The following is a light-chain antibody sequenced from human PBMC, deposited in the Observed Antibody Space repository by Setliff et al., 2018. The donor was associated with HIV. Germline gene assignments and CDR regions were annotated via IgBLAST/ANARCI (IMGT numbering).Light chain of an antibody. Sequence: QSVLTQPPSVSGAPGQMVTISCIGSSSNIGAGYDVHWYQQLPGTAPKILIYGNSNRPSGVPDRFSGSKSGTSASLAITGLQAEDEADYYCQSYDSSLSGSYVFGTGTKVTVL. CDR1: SSNIGAGYD. J-gene: IGLJ1*01. V-gene: IGLV1-40*01. CDR3: QSYDSSLSGSYV. CDR2: GNS.